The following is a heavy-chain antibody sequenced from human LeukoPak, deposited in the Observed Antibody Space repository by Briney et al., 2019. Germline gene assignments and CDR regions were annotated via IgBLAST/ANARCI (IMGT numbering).Heavy chain of an antibody. V-gene: IGHV4-39*07. CDR1: GDSISNSNYY. J-gene: IGHJ4*02. D-gene: IGHD5-12*01. CDR3: ARDPVATPRFLDS. CDR2: IYFTGST. Sequence: SETLSLTCNVSGDSISNSNYYWGWIRQPPGKGLEWIGFIYFTGSTHYNPSLKNRVAISVDTSKNQFSLKVSFVTAADTAVYYCARDPVATPRFLDSWGQGTLVIVSS.